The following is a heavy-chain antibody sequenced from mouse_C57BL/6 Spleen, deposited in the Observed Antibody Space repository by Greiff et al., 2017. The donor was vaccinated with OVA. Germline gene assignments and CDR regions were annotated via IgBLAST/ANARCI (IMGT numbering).Heavy chain of an antibody. Sequence: QVQLQQPGPELVKPGASVKLSCKASGYTFTSYWMHWVKQRPGQGLEWIGNINPSNGGTNYNEKFKSKATLTVDKSSSTAYMQLSSLTSEDSAVYYCARGSYDGSWFAYWGQGTQVTVSA. J-gene: IGHJ3*01. CDR2: INPSNGGT. V-gene: IGHV1-53*01. CDR1: GYTFTSYW. D-gene: IGHD2-3*01. CDR3: ARGSYDGSWFAY.